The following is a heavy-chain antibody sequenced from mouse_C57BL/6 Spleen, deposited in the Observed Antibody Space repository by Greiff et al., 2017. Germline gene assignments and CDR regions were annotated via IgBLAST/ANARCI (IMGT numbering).Heavy chain of an antibody. CDR3: ARGLTGGGNY. CDR2: IYPSDSET. J-gene: IGHJ2*01. D-gene: IGHD4-1*01. CDR1: GYTFTSHW. Sequence: QVQLQQPGAELVRPGSSVKLSCKASGYTFTSHWMDWVKQRPGQGLEWIGNIYPSDSETHYNQKFKDKATLTVDKSSSTAYMQLSSLTSEDSAVYYCARGLTGGGNYWGQGTTLTVSS. V-gene: IGHV1-61*01.